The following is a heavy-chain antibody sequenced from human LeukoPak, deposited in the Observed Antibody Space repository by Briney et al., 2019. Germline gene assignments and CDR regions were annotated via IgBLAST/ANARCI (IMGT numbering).Heavy chain of an antibody. D-gene: IGHD1-7*01. CDR1: GFTFSDYY. CDR2: ISSSGSTI. V-gene: IGHV3-11*01. Sequence: GGSLRLSCAASGFTFSDYYMSWIRQAPGKGLEWASYISSSGSTIYYADSVKGRFTISRDNAKNSLYLQMNSLRAEDTAVYYCARVEPGLELRDYFDYWGQGTLVTVSS. CDR3: ARVEPGLELRDYFDY. J-gene: IGHJ4*02.